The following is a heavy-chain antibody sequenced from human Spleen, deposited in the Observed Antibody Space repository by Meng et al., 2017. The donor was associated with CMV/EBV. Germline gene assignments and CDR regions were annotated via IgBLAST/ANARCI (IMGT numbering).Heavy chain of an antibody. Sequence: ACKISAYTFTNYWIAWVRQMPGKGLEWMGIIYPRDSDARYSPSFQGQVTMSADRSISTAYLQWSSLKASDTAMYYCARLDDSNSFDPWGQGTLVTVSS. D-gene: IGHD3-16*01. CDR1: AYTFTNYW. V-gene: IGHV5-51*01. CDR2: IYPRDSDA. J-gene: IGHJ5*02. CDR3: ARLDDSNSFDP.